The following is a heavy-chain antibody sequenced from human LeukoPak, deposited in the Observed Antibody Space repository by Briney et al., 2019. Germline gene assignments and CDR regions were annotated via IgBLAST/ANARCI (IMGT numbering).Heavy chain of an antibody. V-gene: IGHV3-23*01. D-gene: IGHD4-17*01. CDR2: ISGSGGNT. CDR1: GFTFSIYA. CDR3: AKHNSVTHEPIDY. Sequence: GGSLRLSCAASGFTFSIYAMSWARQAPGKGLEWVSSISGSGGNTYYADSVKGRFTISRDNSKNTLYLQMNSLRAEDTAVYYCAKHNSVTHEPIDYWGQGTLVTVSS. J-gene: IGHJ4*02.